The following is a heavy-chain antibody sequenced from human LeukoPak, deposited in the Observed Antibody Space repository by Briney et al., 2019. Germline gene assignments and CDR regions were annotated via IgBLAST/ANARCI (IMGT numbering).Heavy chain of an antibody. Sequence: ASVKVSCKVSGYTLTELSMHWVRQAPGKGLEWMGGFDPEDGETIYAQKFQGRVTMTEDTSTDTAYMELSSLRSKDTAVYYCATAAVVPAAMRRFRNWFDPWGQGTLVTVSS. D-gene: IGHD2-2*01. CDR3: ATAAVVPAAMRRFRNWFDP. V-gene: IGHV1-24*01. J-gene: IGHJ5*02. CDR1: GYTLTELS. CDR2: FDPEDGET.